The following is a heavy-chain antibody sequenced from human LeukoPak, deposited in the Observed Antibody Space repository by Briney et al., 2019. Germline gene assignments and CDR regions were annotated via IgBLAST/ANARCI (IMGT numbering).Heavy chain of an antibody. CDR1: GFTFSTYE. Sequence: GGSLRLSCTASGFTFSTYEMNWVRQAPGKGLEWVSYISGSGTTIYYADSVKGRFTISRDNAKNSLYLQMSSLRAEDTALYYCAREGGWATTANDYWGQGTLVTVSS. V-gene: IGHV3-48*03. CDR2: ISGSGTTI. J-gene: IGHJ4*02. CDR3: AREGGWATTANDY. D-gene: IGHD1-1*01.